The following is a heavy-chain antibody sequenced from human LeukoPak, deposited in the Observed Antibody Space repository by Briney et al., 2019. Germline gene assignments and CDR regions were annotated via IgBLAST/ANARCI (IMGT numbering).Heavy chain of an antibody. D-gene: IGHD3-22*01. CDR2: IWNDGSNK. Sequence: GRSLRLSCAASGFTFSSYGIQWVRQAPGQGLEWVAVIWNDGSNKYYADSVKGRFTISRDNSKNTLYLQMNSLRAEDTAVYYCARIHSLYYCDSSGYGAFDIWGQGTMVTVSS. J-gene: IGHJ3*02. CDR3: ARIHSLYYCDSSGYGAFDI. V-gene: IGHV3-33*01. CDR1: GFTFSSYG.